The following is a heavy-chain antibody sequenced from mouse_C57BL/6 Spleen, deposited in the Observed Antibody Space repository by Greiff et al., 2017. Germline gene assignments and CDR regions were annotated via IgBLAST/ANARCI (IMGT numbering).Heavy chain of an antibody. V-gene: IGHV1-69*02. J-gene: IGHJ2*01. Sequence: QVQLQQPGTELVKPGASVKLSCKASGYTFTSYWMHWVKQRPGQGLEWIGEIDPSDSYTNYNQKFKGKATLTVDTSSSTAYMQLSSLTSEDSAVYYCARSYYGSRRGYFDYWGQGTTLTVSS. D-gene: IGHD1-1*01. CDR1: GYTFTSYW. CDR3: ARSYYGSRRGYFDY. CDR2: IDPSDSYT.